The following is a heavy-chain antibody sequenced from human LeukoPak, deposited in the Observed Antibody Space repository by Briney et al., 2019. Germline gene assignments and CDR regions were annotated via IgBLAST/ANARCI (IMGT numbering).Heavy chain of an antibody. J-gene: IGHJ4*02. V-gene: IGHV3-11*01. CDR1: GGSISSYY. CDR3: ARERGSVYGSGNNYFDY. Sequence: PSETLSLTCTVSGGSISSYYWSWIRQAPGKGLEWISYITSSGNTLYYADSVKGRFTISRDNVRSSLYLQMNSLRADDTAVYYCARERGSVYGSGNNYFDYWGQGTLVTVSS. CDR2: ITSSGNTL. D-gene: IGHD3-10*01.